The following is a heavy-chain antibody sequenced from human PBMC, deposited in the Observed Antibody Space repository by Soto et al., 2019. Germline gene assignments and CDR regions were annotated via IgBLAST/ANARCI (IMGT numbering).Heavy chain of an antibody. V-gene: IGHV3-23*01. CDR1: GFTFSSYA. CDR3: ARESTVTSFLVAY. CDR2: ISGSGVST. J-gene: IGHJ4*02. Sequence: EVQLLESGGGLVQPGGSLRLSCAASGFTFSSYAMSWFRQDPGKGLEWVSSISGSGVSTYYADSVKGRFTRSTDNSKNTVYLQMTSMRAEDTDVYDCARESTVTSFLVAYWGQGTQVTVSS. D-gene: IGHD4-17*01.